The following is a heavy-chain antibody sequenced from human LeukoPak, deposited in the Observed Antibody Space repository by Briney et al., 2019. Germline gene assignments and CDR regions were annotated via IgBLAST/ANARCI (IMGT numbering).Heavy chain of an antibody. CDR3: ARKEGGQLVNTRRWFDP. Sequence: SETLSLTCAVYNGSFSGYYWSWIRQPPGMGLEWIGEINHSGSTHYNPSLKSRVTISVDTSKKQFSLKVRSVTAADTAVYYCARKEGGQLVNTRRWFDPWGQGTLVTVSS. V-gene: IGHV4-34*01. J-gene: IGHJ5*02. CDR2: INHSGST. CDR1: NGSFSGYY. D-gene: IGHD6-13*01.